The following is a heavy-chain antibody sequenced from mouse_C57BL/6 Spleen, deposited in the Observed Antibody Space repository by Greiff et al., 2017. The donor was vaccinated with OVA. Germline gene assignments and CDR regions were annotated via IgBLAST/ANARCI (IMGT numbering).Heavy chain of an antibody. CDR1: GYAFTNYL. V-gene: IGHV1-54*01. D-gene: IGHD1-1*01. J-gene: IGHJ3*01. Sequence: QVQLQQSGAELVRPGTSVKVSCKASGYAFTNYLIEWVKQRPGQGLEWIGVINPGSGGTNYNEKFKGKATLTADKSSSTAYMQLSSLTSEDSAVYFCARNDYYGSSFCAYWGQGTLVTVSA. CDR3: ARNDYYGSSFCAY. CDR2: INPGSGGT.